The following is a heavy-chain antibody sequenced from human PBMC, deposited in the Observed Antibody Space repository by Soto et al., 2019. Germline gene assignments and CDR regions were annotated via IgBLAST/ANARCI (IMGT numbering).Heavy chain of an antibody. CDR1: GFSLSTTRVG. CDR3: AHSKASGMRYYFDY. Sequence: QITLKESGPTLVKPTQTLTLTCTFSGFSLSTTRVGVGWIRQPPGEALEWLALLYWDYDKLYSPSLKRILTITTDTSKNHVVLTLTNMDPVDKATYYCAHSKASGMRYYFDYWGKGTPVTVSS. CDR2: LYWDYDK. V-gene: IGHV2-5*02. J-gene: IGHJ4*02.